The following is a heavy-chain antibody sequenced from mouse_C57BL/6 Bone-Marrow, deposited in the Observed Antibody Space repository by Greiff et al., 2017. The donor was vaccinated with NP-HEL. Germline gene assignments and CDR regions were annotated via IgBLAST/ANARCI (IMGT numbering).Heavy chain of an antibody. CDR3: TKIYDGLRGFAY. J-gene: IGHJ3*01. CDR2: ISSGGDYI. CDR1: GFTFSSYA. V-gene: IGHV5-9-1*02. Sequence: EVKVEESGEGLVKPGGSLKLSCAASGFTFSSYAMSWVRQTPEKRLEWVAYISSGGDYIYYADTVKGRFTISRDTARNTLYLQMSSLKSEDTAMYYCTKIYDGLRGFAYWGQGTLVTVSA. D-gene: IGHD2-3*01.